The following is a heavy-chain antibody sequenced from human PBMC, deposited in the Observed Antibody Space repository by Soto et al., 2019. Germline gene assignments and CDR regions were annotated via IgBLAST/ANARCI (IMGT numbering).Heavy chain of an antibody. CDR1: GFTFSSNW. J-gene: IGHJ5*01. CDR3: SRGPTGWYGFDF. Sequence: EVQLVESGGVLVQPGGSLRLSCAASGFTFSSNWMHWVRQAPGKGLVWVSRINRDGSSTNYADSVKGRFPISRDNAENTLFLPMNSLTVDDTAVYYCSRGPTGWYGFDFWGQGTLGTVSS. D-gene: IGHD6-19*01. V-gene: IGHV3-74*01. CDR2: INRDGSST.